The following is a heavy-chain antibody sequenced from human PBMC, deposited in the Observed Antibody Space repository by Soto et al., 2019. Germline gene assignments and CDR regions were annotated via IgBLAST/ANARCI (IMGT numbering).Heavy chain of an antibody. D-gene: IGHD2-2*03. J-gene: IGHJ6*02. V-gene: IGHV4-39*01. CDR3: ARLNGYCISTNCHGYYGMDV. Sequence: LSLTCTVSGCSVSSSSYSWGWIRQSPGKGLEWIGTIYSSENTYYNPSLLSRVTISVDTSKNEFSLRLSSVTAADTAVYYCARLNGYCISTNCHGYYGMDVWGQGTTVTVSS. CDR2: IYSSENT. CDR1: GCSVSSSSYS.